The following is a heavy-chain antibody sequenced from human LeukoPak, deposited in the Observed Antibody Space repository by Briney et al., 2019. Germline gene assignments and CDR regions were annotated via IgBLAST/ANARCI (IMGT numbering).Heavy chain of an antibody. CDR1: GYTFTGYY. V-gene: IGHV1-2*02. CDR3: AREEVVAATFDI. D-gene: IGHD2-15*01. CDR2: ISPNSGGT. Sequence: GASVKVSCKASGYTFTGYYMHWVRQAPGQGLEWMGWISPNSGGTNYAQKFQGRVTMTRDTSISTAYMELSRLRSDDAAVYYCAREEVVAATFDIWGQGTMVTVSS. J-gene: IGHJ3*02.